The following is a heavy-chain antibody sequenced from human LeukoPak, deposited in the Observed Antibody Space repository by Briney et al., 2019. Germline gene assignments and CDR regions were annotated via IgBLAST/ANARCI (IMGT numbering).Heavy chain of an antibody. V-gene: IGHV3-33*07. CDR3: ARERGGGSGTYFFDS. CDR1: GFTFSTYG. J-gene: IGHJ4*02. D-gene: IGHD3-10*01. CDR2: LWHDGSYE. Sequence: GGSLRLSCEASGFTFSTYGFYWVRQAPGRGLEWVAVLWHDGSYEFYADAVKGRFTISRDNSRNTLFLEMNSLKDEDTAVYFCARERGGGSGTYFFDSWGQGTLVTVSS.